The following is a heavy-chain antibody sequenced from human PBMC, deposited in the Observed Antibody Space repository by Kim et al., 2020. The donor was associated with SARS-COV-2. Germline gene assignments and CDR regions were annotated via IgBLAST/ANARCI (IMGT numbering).Heavy chain of an antibody. CDR3: AREGSDSSGYYYAASFDY. D-gene: IGHD3-22*01. Sequence: SVKVSCKASGGTFSSYAISWVRQAPGQGLEWMGGIIPIFGTANYAQKFQGRVTITADESTSTAYMELSSLRSEDTAVYYCAREGSDSSGYYYAASFDYWGEGGLITVSS. CDR1: GGTFSSYA. J-gene: IGHJ4*02. CDR2: IIPIFGTA. V-gene: IGHV1-69*13.